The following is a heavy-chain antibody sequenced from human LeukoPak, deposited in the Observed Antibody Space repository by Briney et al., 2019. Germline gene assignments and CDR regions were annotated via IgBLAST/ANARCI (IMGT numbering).Heavy chain of an antibody. CDR1: GFTFESCW. CDR3: ARGGSRGSFDN. D-gene: IGHD1-26*01. V-gene: IGHV3-7*04. J-gene: IGHJ4*02. CDR2: IKEGGSET. Sequence: GGSLRLSCAASGFTFESCWMAWVRQAPGKGLEWVAHIKEGGSETYYVDSVKGRFTISRDNAKSSLYLQMNGLRVEDTAIYYCARGGSRGSFDNWGQGALVTVSS.